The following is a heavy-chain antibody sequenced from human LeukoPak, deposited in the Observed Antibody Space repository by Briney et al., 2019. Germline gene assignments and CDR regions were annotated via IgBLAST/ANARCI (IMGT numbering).Heavy chain of an antibody. CDR3: ARGVFGADDVFGI. D-gene: IGHD3-10*01. CDR2: FIPIFGRV. J-gene: IGHJ3*02. CDR1: GGTFSGYA. V-gene: IGHV1-69*05. Sequence: SVKVSCKASGGTFSGYALSWVRQAPGQGPEWMGGFIPIFGRVSYAQKLQGRVTITTDESTSTAYMELSSLRSEDTAVYFCARGVFGADDVFGIWGQGTMVTVSS.